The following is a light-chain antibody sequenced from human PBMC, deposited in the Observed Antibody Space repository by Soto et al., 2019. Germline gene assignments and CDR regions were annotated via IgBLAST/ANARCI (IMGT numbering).Light chain of an antibody. J-gene: IGLJ1*01. Sequence: QSVLTQPASVSGFPGQSIVIPCTGASSDVGAYNYVSWYQQHPGKAPKLIIYEVSKRPSGVPDRFSGSKSGNTASLTVSGLQAEDEADYYCSSYAGSYNYVFGTGTKVTVL. V-gene: IGLV2-8*01. CDR3: SSYAGSYNYV. CDR2: EVS. CDR1: SSDVGAYNY.